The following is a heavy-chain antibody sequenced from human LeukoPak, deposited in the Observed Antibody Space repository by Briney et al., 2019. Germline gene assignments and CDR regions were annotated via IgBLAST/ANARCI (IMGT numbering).Heavy chain of an antibody. D-gene: IGHD2-15*01. V-gene: IGHV1-69*04. Sequence: SVKVSCKASGGTFSSYAISWVRQAPGQGLEWMGRIIPIFGIANYAQKFQGRVTTTADKSTSTAYMELSSLRSEDTAVYYCARVEGYCSGGSCYLDPWGQGTLVTVSS. CDR2: IIPIFGIA. J-gene: IGHJ5*02. CDR1: GGTFSSYA. CDR3: ARVEGYCSGGSCYLDP.